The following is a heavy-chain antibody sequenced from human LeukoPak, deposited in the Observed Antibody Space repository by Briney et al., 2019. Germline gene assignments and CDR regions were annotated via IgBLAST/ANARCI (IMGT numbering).Heavy chain of an antibody. J-gene: IGHJ3*02. CDR3: AREDDVLADNAFDI. D-gene: IGHD3-9*01. CDR2: IYYTGST. Sequence: SETLSLTCAVSGGPISSRSCYWGWIRQPPGKGLEWIGSIYYTGSTYHNPSLKSRVTMSVDTSMNQFSLNLNSVTAADTAVYYCAREDDVLADNAFDIWGQGTMVTVSS. V-gene: IGHV4-39*07. CDR1: GGPISSRSCY.